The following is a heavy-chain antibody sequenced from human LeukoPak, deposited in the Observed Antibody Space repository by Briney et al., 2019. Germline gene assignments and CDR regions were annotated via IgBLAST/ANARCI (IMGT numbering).Heavy chain of an antibody. CDR3: ARDQEAFDY. Sequence: ATVKVSCKASGYSFTSNYIHWVRQAPGQGLEWMGMIYPRDGSTSYAQKFQGRVTVTRDTSTSTVHMELSGLRSEDTAVYYCARDQEAFDYWGQGTLVTVSS. V-gene: IGHV1-46*01. CDR1: GYSFTSNY. J-gene: IGHJ4*02. CDR2: IYPRDGST.